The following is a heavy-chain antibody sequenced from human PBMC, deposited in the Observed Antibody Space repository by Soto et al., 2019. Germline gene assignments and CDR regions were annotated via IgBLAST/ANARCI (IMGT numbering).Heavy chain of an antibody. CDR3: ARDSSGGSCDDY. CDR1: GFTFSSYS. CDR2: ISSSSSYI. J-gene: IGHJ4*02. D-gene: IGHD2-15*01. V-gene: IGHV3-21*01. Sequence: PGGSLRLSCAASGFTFSSYSMNWVRQAPGKGLDWVSSISSSSSYIYYAASVKGRFTISIEKAKNSLHLKMYSPRAEDTAVYYCARDSSGGSCDDYGGQESLVSVSS.